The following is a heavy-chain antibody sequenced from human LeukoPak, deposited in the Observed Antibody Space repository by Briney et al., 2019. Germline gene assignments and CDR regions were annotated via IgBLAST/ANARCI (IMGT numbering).Heavy chain of an antibody. J-gene: IGHJ3*02. CDR2: IGTAGDT. Sequence: GGSLRLSCAASGFTFRTYDMHWVRQATGKGLEWVSAIGTAGDTYYPGSVKGRFTISRENAKNSLYLQMNSLRAGGTAVYYCARQEPSSGYWGDAFDIWGQGTMVTVSS. CDR1: GFTFRTYD. CDR3: ARQEPSSGYWGDAFDI. V-gene: IGHV3-13*04. D-gene: IGHD3-22*01.